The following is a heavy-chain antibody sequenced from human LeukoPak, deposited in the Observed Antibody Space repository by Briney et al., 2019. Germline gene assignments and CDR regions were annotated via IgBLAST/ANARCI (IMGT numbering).Heavy chain of an antibody. CDR2: IYYSGST. J-gene: IGHJ4*02. CDR3: ARRLDTAMVFDY. D-gene: IGHD5-18*01. V-gene: IGHV4-38-2*02. CDR1: GYSISSGYY. Sequence: SETLSLTCTVSGYSISSGYYWGWIRQPPGEGLEWIGSIYYSGSTYYNPSLKSRVTISVDTSRNQFSLKLSSVTAADTAVYYCARRLDTAMVFDYWGQGTLVTVSS.